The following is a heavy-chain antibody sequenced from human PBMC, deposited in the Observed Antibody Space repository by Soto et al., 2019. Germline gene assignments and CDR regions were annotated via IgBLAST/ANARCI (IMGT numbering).Heavy chain of an antibody. CDR1: GFTFSNAW. D-gene: IGHD5-18*01. J-gene: IGHJ4*02. V-gene: IGHV3-15*01. Sequence: EVQLVESGGGLVKPGGSLRLSCAASGFTFSNAWMSWVRQAPGKGLEWVGRIKSKTDGGTTDYAAPVKGRFTISRDDSKNTLYLQMNSLKTEDTAVYYCTTDVWGYSYGGYFDYWGQGTLVTVSS. CDR3: TTDVWGYSYGGYFDY. CDR2: IKSKTDGGTT.